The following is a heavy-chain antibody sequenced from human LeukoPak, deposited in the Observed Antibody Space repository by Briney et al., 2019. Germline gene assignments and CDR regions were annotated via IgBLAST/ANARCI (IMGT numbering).Heavy chain of an antibody. CDR1: GGTFSSYA. CDR2: IIPIFGTA. J-gene: IGHJ5*02. V-gene: IGHV1-69*13. Sequence: ASVKVSCKASGGTFSSYAISWVRQAPGRGLEWMGGIIPIFGTANYAQKFQGRVTITADESTSTAYMELSSLRSEDTAVYYCARGVVVPAASFWFDPWGQGTLVTVSS. D-gene: IGHD2-2*01. CDR3: ARGVVVPAASFWFDP.